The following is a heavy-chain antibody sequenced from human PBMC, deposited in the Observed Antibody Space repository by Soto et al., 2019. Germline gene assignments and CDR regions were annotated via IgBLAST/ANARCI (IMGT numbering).Heavy chain of an antibody. D-gene: IGHD6-6*01. V-gene: IGHV1-2*02. J-gene: IGHJ5*01. CDR2: INAHSGGT. CDR3: AKDLTRQLAYWLDP. Sequence: ASVKVSCKASGFSFTGYYTHWQRQAPGQGLEWMGWINAHSGGTEYAQKFQGRVTLTRDTSIATAYLTLTSLTSDDTALYYCAKDLTRQLAYWLDPWGQGTQVTDSS. CDR1: GFSFTGYY.